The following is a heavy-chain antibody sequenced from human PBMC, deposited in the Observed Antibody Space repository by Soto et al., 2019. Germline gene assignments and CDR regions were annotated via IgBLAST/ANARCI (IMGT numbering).Heavy chain of an antibody. CDR1: GFSISDYG. CDR2: ISYDGSNT. Sequence: QVQLVESGGGVVQPGWSLRLSCAASGFSISDYGMEWVRQAPGKGLEWVALISYDGSNTYYADSVKGRFTISRDNSKDTLFLQMTGLRREDTAVYYCAKGAGDRLSLGMDVWAKGPRSPSP. J-gene: IGHJ6*02. D-gene: IGHD1-26*01. CDR3: AKGAGDRLSLGMDV. V-gene: IGHV3-30*18.